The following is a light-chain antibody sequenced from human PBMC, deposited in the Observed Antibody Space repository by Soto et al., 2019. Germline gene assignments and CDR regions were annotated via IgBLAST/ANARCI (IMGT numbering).Light chain of an antibody. CDR3: QQRSNWPLT. CDR2: DAS. CDR1: QSVSSY. Sequence: EVVVTQSPDTLSLSPGERATLSCRASQSVSSYLAWYQQKPGQAPRLLIYDASNRATGIPARFSGSGSGTDFTLTISSLEPEDFAVYYCQQRSNWPLTFGGGTKVEIK. V-gene: IGKV3-11*01. J-gene: IGKJ4*01.